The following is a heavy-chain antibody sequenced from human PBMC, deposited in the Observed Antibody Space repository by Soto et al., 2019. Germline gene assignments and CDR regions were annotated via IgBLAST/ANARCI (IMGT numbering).Heavy chain of an antibody. D-gene: IGHD3-10*01. V-gene: IGHV1-18*01. Sequence: GASVKVSCKASGYTFTSYGISWVRQAPGQGLEWMGWISAYNGKTNYAQKIQARDTMTTETSTSTAYMELRSLRSDDTAVYYCAREVITMVRGVYYYGMDVWG. CDR2: ISAYNGKT. CDR3: AREVITMVRGVYYYGMDV. J-gene: IGHJ6*02. CDR1: GYTFTSYG.